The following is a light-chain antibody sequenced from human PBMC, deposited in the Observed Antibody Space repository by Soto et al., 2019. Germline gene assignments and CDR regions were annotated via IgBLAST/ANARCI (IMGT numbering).Light chain of an antibody. CDR3: QSSGA. CDR1: QSVSSY. CDR2: DAS. J-gene: IGKJ4*01. V-gene: IGKV3-11*01. Sequence: EIVLTQSPATLSLSPGERATLSCRASQSVSSYLAWYQQKPGQAPRLLIYDASNRATGIPARFSGSGSGTDFTLTISSLEPEDFAVYYGQSSGAFGGGTKVEIK.